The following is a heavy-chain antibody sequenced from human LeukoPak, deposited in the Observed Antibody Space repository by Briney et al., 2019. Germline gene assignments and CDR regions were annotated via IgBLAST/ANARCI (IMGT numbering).Heavy chain of an antibody. CDR1: GYTFTSYD. Sequence: ASVKVSCKASGYTFTSYDINWVRQATGQGLEWMGWMNPNSGNTGYAQKFQGRVTMTRNTSISTAYMELSSLRSEDTAVYYCARGRFQGARRSSWYREYFDYWGQGTLVTVSS. V-gene: IGHV1-8*01. CDR3: ARGRFQGARRSSWYREYFDY. J-gene: IGHJ4*02. D-gene: IGHD6-13*01. CDR2: MNPNSGNT.